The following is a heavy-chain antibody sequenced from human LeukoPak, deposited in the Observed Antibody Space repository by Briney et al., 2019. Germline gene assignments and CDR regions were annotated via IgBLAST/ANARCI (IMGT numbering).Heavy chain of an antibody. V-gene: IGHV1-18*01. CDR2: ISAYNGNT. Sequence: ASVKVSCKASGYTFTSYGIGWVRQAPGQGLEWMGWISAYNGNTNYAQKLQGRVTMTTDTPTSTAYMELRSLRSDDTAVYYCARDRSGGYDDNWFDPWGQGTLVTVSS. CDR1: GYTFTSYG. J-gene: IGHJ5*02. CDR3: ARDRSGGYDDNWFDP. D-gene: IGHD5-12*01.